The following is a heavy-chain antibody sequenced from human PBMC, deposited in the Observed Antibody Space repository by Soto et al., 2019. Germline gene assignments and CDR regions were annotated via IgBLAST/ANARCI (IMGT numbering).Heavy chain of an antibody. CDR1: GYTFTCYA. CDR3: ARRVAAAGTFDI. CDR2: INAGNGNT. Sequence: ASVKVSCKASGYTFTCYAMHWVCQAPGQRLEWMGWINAGNGNTKYSQKFQGRVTITRDTSASTAYMELSSLRSEDTAVYYCARRVAAAGTFDIWGQGTMVTVSS. D-gene: IGHD6-13*01. V-gene: IGHV1-3*01. J-gene: IGHJ3*02.